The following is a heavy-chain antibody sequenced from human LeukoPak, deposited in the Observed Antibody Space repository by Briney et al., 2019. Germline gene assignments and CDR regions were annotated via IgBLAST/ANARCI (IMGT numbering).Heavy chain of an antibody. V-gene: IGHV1-18*01. J-gene: IGHJ6*03. CDR1: GYTFTSYG. Sequence: ASVKVSCKASGYTFTSYGINWVRQAPGQGLEWMGWISIYSGNTTYAQKLQDRVTMTAETSTSTAYMELRSLRSDDTTVYYCARGGLYYYDSSDAHYYYMDVWGKGTTVTISS. CDR3: ARGGLYYYDSSDAHYYYMDV. D-gene: IGHD3-22*01. CDR2: ISIYSGNT.